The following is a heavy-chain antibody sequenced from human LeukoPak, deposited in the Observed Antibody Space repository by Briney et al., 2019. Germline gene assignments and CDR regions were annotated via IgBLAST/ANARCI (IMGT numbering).Heavy chain of an antibody. D-gene: IGHD3-9*01. CDR3: DGYFQGGAPCFHP. Sequence: PSETLSLTCSVSGDSITDYYWSWLRHSPGQGLEWVCYIYHSGSTNYNPSLKSRVTISVDPSTNQFSLNLRSVTAAATVLYYCDGYFQGGAPCFHPGGQGPRVRVSS. V-gene: IGHV4-4*08. CDR1: GDSITDYY. CDR2: IYHSGST. J-gene: IGHJ5*02.